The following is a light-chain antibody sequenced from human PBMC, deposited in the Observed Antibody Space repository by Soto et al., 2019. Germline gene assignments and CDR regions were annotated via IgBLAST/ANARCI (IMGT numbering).Light chain of an antibody. CDR1: QSISNH. CDR3: QQYNSYWT. V-gene: IGKV1-39*01. CDR2: AAS. J-gene: IGKJ1*01. Sequence: DIQMTQSPSSLSASVEDRVIITCRASQSISNHLNWYQQKPGKAPKLLIFAASSLQSGVPSRFSGSGSGTDFTLTISSLQPDDFAIYYCQQYNSYWTFGQGTKVDI.